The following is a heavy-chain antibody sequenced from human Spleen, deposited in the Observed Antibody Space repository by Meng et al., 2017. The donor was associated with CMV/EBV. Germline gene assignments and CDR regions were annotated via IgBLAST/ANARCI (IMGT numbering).Heavy chain of an antibody. CDR3: ARDAGTIAVSGIGDY. J-gene: IGHJ4*02. CDR2: ISAYNGDT. V-gene: IGHV1-18*01. D-gene: IGHD6-19*01. CDR1: GYIFTKYG. Sequence: ASVKVSCKASGYIFTKYGVNWMRQAPGQGPEWMGWISAYNGDTMCAPKVQGRVTMTTDTSTSTAYMELRGLRSDDTAVYYCARDAGTIAVSGIGDYWGQGTLVTVSS.